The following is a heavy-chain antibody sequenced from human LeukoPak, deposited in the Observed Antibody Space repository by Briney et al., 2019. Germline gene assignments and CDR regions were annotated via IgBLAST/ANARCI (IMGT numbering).Heavy chain of an antibody. CDR3: ARVIRPCSGTRCSRGWFDP. J-gene: IGHJ5*02. CDR2: ISSSGRTI. Sequence: GGSLRLSCAASGFTFSSYNMNWVRQAPGKGLEWVSYISSSGRTIYYADSVKGRFTISRDNAKNLLYLQMNSLRAEDTAIYYCARVIRPCSGTRCSRGWFDPWGQGTLVTVSS. V-gene: IGHV3-48*01. CDR1: GFTFSSYN. D-gene: IGHD2-2*01.